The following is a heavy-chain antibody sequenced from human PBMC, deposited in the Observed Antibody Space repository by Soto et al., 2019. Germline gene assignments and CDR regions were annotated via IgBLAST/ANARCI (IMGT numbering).Heavy chain of an antibody. J-gene: IGHJ4*02. D-gene: IGHD6-25*01. CDR2: ISGSGGQT. Sequence: EVQLLESGGGLVQPGGSLRLSCVASGFTFINYAMTWVRQAPGKGLEWVSGISGSGGQTSYADSVKGRFTISRDNSKHTVYLQMSSLRAEDTAAFYGAELQEASGLLPSYFDYWGQGTLVTVSS. CDR1: GFTFINYA. CDR3: AELQEASGLLPSYFDY. V-gene: IGHV3-23*01.